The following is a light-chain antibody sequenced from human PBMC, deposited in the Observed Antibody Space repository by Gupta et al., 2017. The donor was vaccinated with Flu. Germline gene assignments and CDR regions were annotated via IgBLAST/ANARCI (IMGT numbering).Light chain of an antibody. CDR1: QSINSD. J-gene: IGKJ1*01. V-gene: IGKV3-15*01. CDR3: QQYNNWPPWT. CDR2: GAS. Sequence: EIVMTQSPATLSVSPGERATLSCRASQSINSDLAWYQQKPGQAPRLLIYGASTRATGIPARFSGSGSGTEXTLTISXLQSEDFAVYHCQQYNNWPPWTFGXGTKVEIK.